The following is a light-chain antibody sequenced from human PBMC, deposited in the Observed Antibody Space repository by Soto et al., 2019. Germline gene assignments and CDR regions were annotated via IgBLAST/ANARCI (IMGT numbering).Light chain of an antibody. J-gene: IGKJ4*01. V-gene: IGKV1-5*01. CDR2: GAS. Sequence: DIQMTQSPSSLSASVGDRVTITCRASQSISGWLAWHQQKPGKAPKLLIYGASSLESGVPSRFSGSASGAEFTLTIDSLQPDDFATSYCQQYNTFPLTFGGGTKVEIK. CDR1: QSISGW. CDR3: QQYNTFPLT.